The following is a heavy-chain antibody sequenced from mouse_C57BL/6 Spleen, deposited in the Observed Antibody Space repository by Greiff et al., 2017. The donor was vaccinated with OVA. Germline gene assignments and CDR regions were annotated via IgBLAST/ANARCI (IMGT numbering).Heavy chain of an antibody. CDR1: GYTFTSYW. CDR3: ACDVSYYAMDY. J-gene: IGHJ4*01. Sequence: QVQLQQPGAELVKPGASVKLSCKASGYTFTSYWMHWVKQRPGQGLEWIGMIHPNSGSTNYNEKFKSKATLTVDKSSSTAYMQLSSRTSEDSAVDYCACDVSYYAMDYWGQGTSVTVAS. V-gene: IGHV1-64*01. D-gene: IGHD2-3*01. CDR2: IHPNSGST.